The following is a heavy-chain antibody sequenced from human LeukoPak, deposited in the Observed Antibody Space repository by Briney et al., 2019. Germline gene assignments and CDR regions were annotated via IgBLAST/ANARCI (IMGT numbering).Heavy chain of an antibody. V-gene: IGHV4-39*01. J-gene: IGHJ6*02. CDR3: ARIDYSSFHMDV. Sequence: SETLSLTCTVSGGSIRSSYYYWGWIRQPPGKGLEWIGNIYYSGSTYYNPSLKSRVTISVDTSKNQFSLKLSSVTAADTAVYYCARIDYSSFHMDVWGQGTTVTVSS. CDR2: IYYSGST. CDR1: GGSIRSSYYY. D-gene: IGHD6-19*01.